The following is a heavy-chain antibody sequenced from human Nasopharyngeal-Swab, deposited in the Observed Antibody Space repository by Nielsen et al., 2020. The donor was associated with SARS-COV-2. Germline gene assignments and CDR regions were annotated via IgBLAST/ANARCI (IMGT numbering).Heavy chain of an antibody. Sequence: SETLSLTCTVSGGSISSYYWSWIRQPAGKGLEWIGHIHSNGNTNYNPSLKSRVTISVDTSKNQFSLKLSSVTAADTAVYYCARDYAFDIWGQGTMVTVSS. CDR1: GGSISSYY. V-gene: IGHV4-4*08. J-gene: IGHJ3*02. CDR2: IHSNGNT. CDR3: ARDYAFDI.